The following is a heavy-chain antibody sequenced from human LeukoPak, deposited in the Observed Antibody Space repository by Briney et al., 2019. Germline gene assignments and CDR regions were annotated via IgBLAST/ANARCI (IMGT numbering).Heavy chain of an antibody. D-gene: IGHD2-15*01. Sequence: SETLSLTCAVYGGSFSGYYWSWIRQPPGKGLEWIGQIHHSGSTYYNPSLKSRVTISVDRSKNQFSLKLSSVTAADTAVYYCARGAQCSGGSCYDYWGQGTLVTVSS. V-gene: IGHV4-34*01. CDR2: IHHSGST. CDR1: GGSFSGYY. CDR3: ARGAQCSGGSCYDY. J-gene: IGHJ4*02.